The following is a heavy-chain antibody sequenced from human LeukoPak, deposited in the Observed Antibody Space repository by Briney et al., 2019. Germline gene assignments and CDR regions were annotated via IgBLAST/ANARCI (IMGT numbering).Heavy chain of an antibody. CDR3: ARQRNWYDFDY. CDR1: GGTFSSYA. D-gene: IGHD1-1*01. J-gene: IGHJ4*02. CDR2: IIPIFGTA. Sequence: SVKVSCKASGGTFSSYAISWVRQAPGQGLEWMGGIIPIFGTANYAQKFQGRVTMTTDKSTSTAYMEMRSLRSDETAVYYCARQRNWYDFDYWGQGTLVTVSS. V-gene: IGHV1-69*05.